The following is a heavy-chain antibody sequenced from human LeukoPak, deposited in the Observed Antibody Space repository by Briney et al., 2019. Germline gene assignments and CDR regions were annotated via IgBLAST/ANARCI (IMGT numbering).Heavy chain of an antibody. CDR3: ARAERVVITLHTTAYYFDY. Sequence: ASVKVSCKASGYTFTSYDINWVRQATGQGLEWMGWMNPNSGDTGYAQKFQGRVTMTRNTSISTAYMELSSLRSEDTAVYYCARAERVVITLHTTAYYFDYWGQGTLVTVSS. J-gene: IGHJ4*02. V-gene: IGHV1-8*01. CDR2: MNPNSGDT. D-gene: IGHD3-22*01. CDR1: GYTFTSYD.